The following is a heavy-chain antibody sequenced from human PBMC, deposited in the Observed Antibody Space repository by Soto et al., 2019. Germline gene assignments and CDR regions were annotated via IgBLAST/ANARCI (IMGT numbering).Heavy chain of an antibody. V-gene: IGHV3-48*02. Sequence: GGSLRLSCAASGFTFGDYSMHWVRQAPGKGLEWVSYISSSSSTIYYADSVKGRFTISRDNAKNSLYLQMNSLRDEDTAVYYCARVLHYYDSSGPGSYWGQGTLVTVSS. D-gene: IGHD3-22*01. CDR3: ARVLHYYDSSGPGSY. CDR2: ISSSSSTI. J-gene: IGHJ4*02. CDR1: GFTFGDYS.